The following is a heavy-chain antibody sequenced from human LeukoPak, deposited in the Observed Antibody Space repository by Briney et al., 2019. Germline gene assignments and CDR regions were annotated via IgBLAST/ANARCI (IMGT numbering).Heavy chain of an antibody. D-gene: IGHD2-8*01. CDR2: IHYSGNS. CDR1: GDSISSFY. Sequence: SETLSLTCSVPGDSISSFYWNWIRQSPGKGLEWIGNIHYSGNSNYNPSLKSRVTISIDTSRKQFFLKLSSVTAADTAVYYCVLAPNSNWFDFWGQGTQVTVSS. J-gene: IGHJ5*01. V-gene: IGHV4-59*08. CDR3: VLAPNSNWFDF.